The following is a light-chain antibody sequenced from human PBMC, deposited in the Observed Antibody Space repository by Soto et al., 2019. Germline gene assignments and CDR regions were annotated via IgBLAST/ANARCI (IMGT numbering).Light chain of an antibody. CDR2: GNT. CDR1: SSNIGAGYD. V-gene: IGLV1-40*01. J-gene: IGLJ1*01. CDR3: QSYDSSLGGSGV. Sequence: QSVLTQPPSVSGAPGQRVTISCTGSSSNIGAGYDVRWYQQLPGTAPKLLIYGNTNRPSGVPDRFSGSKSGTSASLAITGLQAEDEADYYCQSYDSSLGGSGVFGTGTKLTVL.